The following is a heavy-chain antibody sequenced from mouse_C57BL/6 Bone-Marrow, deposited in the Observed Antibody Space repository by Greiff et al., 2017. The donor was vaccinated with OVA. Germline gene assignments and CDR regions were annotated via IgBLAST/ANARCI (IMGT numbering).Heavy chain of an antibody. CDR3: ARYPHYYGSSYGYFDV. CDR1: GYSFTGYY. V-gene: IGHV1-42*01. J-gene: IGHJ1*03. CDR2: INPSTGGT. D-gene: IGHD1-1*01. Sequence: EVHLVESGPELVKPGASVKISCKASGYSFTGYYMNWVKQSPEKSLEWIGEINPSTGGTTYNQKFKAKATLTVDKSSSTAYMQLKSLTSEDSAVYYCARYPHYYGSSYGYFDVWGTGTTVTVSS.